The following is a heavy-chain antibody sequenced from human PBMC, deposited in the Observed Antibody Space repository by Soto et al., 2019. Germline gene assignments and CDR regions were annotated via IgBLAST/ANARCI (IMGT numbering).Heavy chain of an antibody. CDR1: GFTFSSYA. V-gene: IGHV3-23*01. Sequence: GGSLRLSCAASGFTFSSYAMSWVRQAPGKGLEWVSAISGSGGSTYYANSVKGRFTISRDNSKNTLYLQMNSLRAEETAVYYCAKDLAVALGFDYWGQGTLVTVSS. CDR3: AKDLAVALGFDY. J-gene: IGHJ4*02. D-gene: IGHD6-19*01. CDR2: ISGSGGST.